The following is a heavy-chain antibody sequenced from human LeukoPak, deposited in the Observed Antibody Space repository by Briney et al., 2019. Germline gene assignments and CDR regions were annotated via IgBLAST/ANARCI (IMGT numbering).Heavy chain of an antibody. Sequence: GGSLRLSCAASGFTFSSYWMNWVRQAPGRGLEWVANIKYDGREKYYVDSVKGRFTISRDNAKNSLYLQMNSLRAEDTAVYYCARDGKADYYGSGNPPRYWYFDLWGRGTLVTVSS. V-gene: IGHV3-7*01. CDR2: IKYDGREK. J-gene: IGHJ2*01. CDR3: ARDGKADYYGSGNPPRYWYFDL. D-gene: IGHD3-10*01. CDR1: GFTFSSYW.